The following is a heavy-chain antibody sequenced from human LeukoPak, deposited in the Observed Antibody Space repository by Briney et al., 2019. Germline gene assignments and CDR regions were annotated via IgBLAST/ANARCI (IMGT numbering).Heavy chain of an antibody. CDR1: GFTFSSYW. CDR3: ARGNAHAFDI. Sequence: GGSLRLSCAASGFTFSSYWMSWVRQAPGKGLEWVANIKQDGSEKYYVDSVKGRFTISRDNAENTLYLQMNSLRAEDTAVYFCARGNAHAFDIWGQGTMVTVSS. D-gene: IGHD1-1*01. CDR2: IKQDGSEK. J-gene: IGHJ3*02. V-gene: IGHV3-7*01.